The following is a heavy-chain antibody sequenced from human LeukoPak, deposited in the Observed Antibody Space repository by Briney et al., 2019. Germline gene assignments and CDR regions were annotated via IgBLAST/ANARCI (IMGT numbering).Heavy chain of an antibody. V-gene: IGHV4-30-4*02. Sequence: SETLSLTCTVSGGSINSDDYYWSWIRQPPGKGLEWIGYIYYSGNTYYNPSLKSRVTISVDTSKNQFSLKLSSVTAADTAVYYCARIRISSAYWGSYRSAWFDPWGQGTLVTVSS. J-gene: IGHJ5*02. CDR3: ARIRISSAYWGSYRSAWFDP. D-gene: IGHD3-16*02. CDR1: GGSINSDDYY. CDR2: IYYSGNT.